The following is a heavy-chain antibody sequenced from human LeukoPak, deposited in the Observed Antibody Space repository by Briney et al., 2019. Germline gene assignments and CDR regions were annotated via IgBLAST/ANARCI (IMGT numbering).Heavy chain of an antibody. CDR3: ASETGHDAFDI. J-gene: IGHJ3*02. Sequence: GGSLRLSCAASGFTLSSYGFNWVRQAPGKGLEWVSLIDSTGNYIYYADSVKGRFTISRDNAKNSVYLQMDSLRAEDTAVYYCASETGHDAFDIWGQGTMVTVSS. V-gene: IGHV3-21*01. CDR1: GFTLSSYG. D-gene: IGHD3-10*01. CDR2: IDSTGNYI.